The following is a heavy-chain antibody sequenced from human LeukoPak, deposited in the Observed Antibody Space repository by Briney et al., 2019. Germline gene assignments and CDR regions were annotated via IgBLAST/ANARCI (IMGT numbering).Heavy chain of an antibody. J-gene: IGHJ6*03. D-gene: IGHD3-3*01. Sequence: GGSLRLSCAASGFTFSSYGMHWARQAPGRGLEWVAFIRYDGSNKYYADSVKGRFTISRDNSKNTLYLQMNSLRAEDTAVYYCAKDVGEDFWSGYYYYYYYMDVWGKGTTVTVSS. CDR3: AKDVGEDFWSGYYYYYYYMDV. CDR2: IRYDGSNK. CDR1: GFTFSSYG. V-gene: IGHV3-30*02.